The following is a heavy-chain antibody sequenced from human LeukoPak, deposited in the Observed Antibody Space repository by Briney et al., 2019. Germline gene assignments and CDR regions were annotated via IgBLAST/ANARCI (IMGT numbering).Heavy chain of an antibody. V-gene: IGHV4-59*04. D-gene: IGHD1-7*01. CDR1: GGSISSYY. CDR2: IYHSGST. J-gene: IGHJ3*02. Sequence: SETLSLTCTVSGGSISSYYWSWIRQPPGKGLEWIGTIYHSGSTYYNPSLKGRVTMSVDTSKNQFSLKVTSVTAADTAVYYCARMNWKYLIGPSFAFDIWGQGTMVAVTA. CDR3: ARMNWKYLIGPSFAFDI.